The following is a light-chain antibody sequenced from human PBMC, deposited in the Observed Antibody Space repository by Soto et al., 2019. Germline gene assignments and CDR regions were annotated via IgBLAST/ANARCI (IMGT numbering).Light chain of an antibody. CDR1: SSDVGDYNY. J-gene: IGLJ1*01. Sequence: QSALTQPASVSGSPGQSITTSCTGTSSDVGDYNYVYWYQQHPGKAPKLMIYDVSNRPSGVSNRFSGSKSGNTASLTISGLQAEDEADYYCSSYTSSSTPYVFGTGTKLTVL. V-gene: IGLV2-14*03. CDR3: SSYTSSSTPYV. CDR2: DVS.